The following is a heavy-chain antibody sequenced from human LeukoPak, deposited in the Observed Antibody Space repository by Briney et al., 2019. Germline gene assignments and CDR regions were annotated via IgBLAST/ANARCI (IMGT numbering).Heavy chain of an antibody. V-gene: IGHV1-69*04. CDR1: GGTFSSYA. J-gene: IGHJ4*02. D-gene: IGHD3-16*01. CDR2: IIPILGIA. Sequence: SVKVSCKASGGTFSSYAISWVRQAPGQGLEWMGRIIPILGIANYAQKFQGRVTMTTDTSTSTAYMELRSLRSDDTAVYYCARGVGGGLFDYWGQGTLVTVSS. CDR3: ARGVGGGLFDY.